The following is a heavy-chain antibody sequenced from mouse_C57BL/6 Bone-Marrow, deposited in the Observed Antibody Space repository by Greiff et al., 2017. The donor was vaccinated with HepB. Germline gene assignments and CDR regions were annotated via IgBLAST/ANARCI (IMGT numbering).Heavy chain of an antibody. V-gene: IGHV2-2*01. CDR1: GFSLTSYG. CDR3: ARAVYRSYGWFAY. CDR2: IWSGGST. D-gene: IGHD1-1*01. J-gene: IGHJ3*01. Sequence: VQLQQSGPGLVQPSQSLSITCTVSGFSLTSYGVHWVRQSPGKGLEWLGVIWSGGSTDYNAAFISRLSISKDNSKSQVFFKMISLQADDTAIYYCARAVYRSYGWFAYWGQGTLVTVSA.